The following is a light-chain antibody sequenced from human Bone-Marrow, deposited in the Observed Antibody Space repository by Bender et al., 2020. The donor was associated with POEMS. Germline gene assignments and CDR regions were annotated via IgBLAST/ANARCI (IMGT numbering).Light chain of an antibody. CDR1: SSNIGAHA. Sequence: QSVLTQPPSASGTPGQRVTISCSGGSSNIGAHAVNWYQHLPGTAPKLLIYSSHRRPSGVPDRFSGSRSGNTASLTVSGLQAEDEADYYCSSYAGSNNIIFGGGTKLTVL. CDR3: SSYAGSNNII. V-gene: IGLV1-44*01. CDR2: SSH. J-gene: IGLJ2*01.